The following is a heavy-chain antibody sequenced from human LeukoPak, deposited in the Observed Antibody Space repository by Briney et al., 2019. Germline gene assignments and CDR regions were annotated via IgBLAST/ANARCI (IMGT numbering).Heavy chain of an antibody. D-gene: IGHD6-19*01. CDR3: ARDSSGWYGGYFDY. CDR1: GFIFSSYA. CDR2: ISGSSGSI. J-gene: IGHJ4*02. V-gene: IGHV3-21*01. Sequence: GGALRLSCVASGFIFSSYALNWVRQARWKGVEWVSSISGSSGSIYYADSVKGRFTISRDNAKNSLYLQMNSLRAEDTAVCYCARDSSGWYGGYFDYWGQGTLVTVSS.